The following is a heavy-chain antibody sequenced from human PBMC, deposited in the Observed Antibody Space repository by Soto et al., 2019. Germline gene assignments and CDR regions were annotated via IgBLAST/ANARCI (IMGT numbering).Heavy chain of an antibody. D-gene: IGHD3-9*01. V-gene: IGHV4-31*03. CDR2: IYYSGST. CDR1: GGSISSGGYY. J-gene: IGHJ4*02. Sequence: SETLSLTCTVSGGSISSGGYYWSWIRQHPGKGLEWIGYIYYSGSTYYNPSLKSRVTISVDTSKNQFSLKLSSVTAADSAVYFCARLEGLATISYYFDFWGPGALVTVSS. CDR3: ARLEGLATISYYFDF.